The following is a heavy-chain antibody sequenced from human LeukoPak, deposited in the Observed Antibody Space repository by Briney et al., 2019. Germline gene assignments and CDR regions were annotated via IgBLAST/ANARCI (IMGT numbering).Heavy chain of an antibody. V-gene: IGHV3-30*02. CDR2: IRYDGSNK. J-gene: IGHJ2*01. CDR1: GFTFSSYG. CDR3: AKDLGLVVLSWYFDL. D-gene: IGHD3-22*01. Sequence: GGSLRLSCAASGFTFSSYGMHWVRQAPGKGLEWVAFIRYDGSNKYYADSVKGRFTISRDNSKNTLYLQMNSLRAEDTAVYYCAKDLGLVVLSWYFDLWGRGTLVTVSS.